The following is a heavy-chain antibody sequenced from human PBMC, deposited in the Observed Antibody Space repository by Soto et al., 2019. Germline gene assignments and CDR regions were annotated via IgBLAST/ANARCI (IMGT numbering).Heavy chain of an antibody. D-gene: IGHD7-27*01. CDR1: GDSISTVYYC. V-gene: IGHV4-30-4*01. CDR3: TRLPSGDKVDY. Sequence: QVQLQESGPGLVKPSETLSLTCTVSGDSISTVYYCWSWIRQSPDKGLEWIGHIYDGGSTFSNPSLTSRVVISLKTYKNQFSLKLNSVIAADTAVYSCTRLPSGDKVDYWGQGTLVTVSS. J-gene: IGHJ4*02. CDR2: IYDGGST.